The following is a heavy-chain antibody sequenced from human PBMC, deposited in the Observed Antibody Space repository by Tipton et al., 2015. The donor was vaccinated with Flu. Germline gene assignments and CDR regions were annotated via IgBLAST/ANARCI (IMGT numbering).Heavy chain of an antibody. CDR2: LGGGGT. D-gene: IGHD3-22*01. Sequence: SLRLSCAASGFTFTGHAMSWVRQAPGKGMEWVSTLGGGGTYAADSVKGRFTISSDNSKNTLYLQMTSLTVEDTAVYKCARVSPRRVTAIVVVMLPEGYFDYWGQGTLVIVSS. V-gene: IGHV3-23*01. CDR1: GFTFTGHA. J-gene: IGHJ4*02. CDR3: ARVSPRRVTAIVVVMLPEGYFDY.